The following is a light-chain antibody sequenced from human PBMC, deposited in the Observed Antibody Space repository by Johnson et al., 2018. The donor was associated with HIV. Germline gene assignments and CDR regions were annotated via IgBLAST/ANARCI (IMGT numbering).Light chain of an antibody. CDR2: ENS. CDR3: GTWDTRLSVPG. J-gene: IGLJ1*01. V-gene: IGLV1-51*02. Sequence: QSILTQPPSVSAATGQKVTISCSGSSSNIGNNYVSWYQQLPGTAPKLLIYENSKRPSGIPDRFSGSKSGTSATLGITGLQTVDEADYYRGTWDTRLSVPGFGSGTKVTVL. CDR1: SSNIGNNY.